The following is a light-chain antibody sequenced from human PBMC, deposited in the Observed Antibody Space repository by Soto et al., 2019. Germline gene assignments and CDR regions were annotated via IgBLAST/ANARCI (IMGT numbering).Light chain of an antibody. J-gene: IGKJ1*01. V-gene: IGKV3-20*01. Sequence: EIVLTQSPGTLSLSPGERATLSCRASQSVSSSYLAWYQQKPGQAPRPLIYGASSRAIGIPDRFSGSGSGTDFTLTISRLEPEDAAVYYCQQYGRSPWTFGQGTKVEIK. CDR3: QQYGRSPWT. CDR1: QSVSSSY. CDR2: GAS.